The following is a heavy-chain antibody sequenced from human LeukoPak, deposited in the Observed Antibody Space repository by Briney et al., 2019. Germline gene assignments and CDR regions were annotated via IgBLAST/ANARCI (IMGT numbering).Heavy chain of an antibody. CDR1: GYTLTELS. J-gene: IGHJ1*01. D-gene: IGHD2-2*02. V-gene: IGHV1-24*01. CDR3: ATEIPEYFQH. CDR2: FDPENGEK. Sequence: ASVKASCKVSGYTLTELSMHSVRQAPGKGLEWMGGFDPENGEKIYAQKFQGRVTMTEDTSTDTAYMELSSLRSEDTAVYYCATEIPEYFQHWGQGTLVTVSS.